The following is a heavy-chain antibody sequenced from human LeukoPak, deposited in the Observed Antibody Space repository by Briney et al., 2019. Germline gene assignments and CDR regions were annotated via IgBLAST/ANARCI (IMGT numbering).Heavy chain of an antibody. J-gene: IGHJ4*02. V-gene: IGHV4-34*01. CDR3: ARGQGTVTTH. CDR2: INHSGSA. Sequence: SETLSLTCAVSGGSFSGYYWTWIRQPPGKGLEWIGEINHSGSANYNPPLKSRVTISLGTSKNQFSLKVSSVTAADTAVYYCARGQGTVTTHWGQGTLVTVSS. CDR1: GGSFSGYY. D-gene: IGHD4-17*01.